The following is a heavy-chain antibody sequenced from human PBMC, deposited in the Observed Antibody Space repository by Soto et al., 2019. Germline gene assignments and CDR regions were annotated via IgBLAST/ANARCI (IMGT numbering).Heavy chain of an antibody. D-gene: IGHD6-19*01. CDR3: ARDRGVAPPVAGNTHYYFYMDV. J-gene: IGHJ6*03. V-gene: IGHV1-18*01. Sequence: QDQLVQSGVEVKKPGASVKVSCKASGYSFTNYGITWVRQAPGQGFEWMGWISAYNGNTNYAQKFQGRVTLTTDASTSTAYLESGSLRSEETAVSYCARDRGVAPPVAGNTHYYFYMDVWGKGTPVTVSS. CDR2: ISAYNGNT. CDR1: GYSFTNYG.